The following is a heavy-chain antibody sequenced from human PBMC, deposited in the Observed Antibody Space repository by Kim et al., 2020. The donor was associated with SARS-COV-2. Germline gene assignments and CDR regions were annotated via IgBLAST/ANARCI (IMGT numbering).Heavy chain of an antibody. J-gene: IGHJ6*02. V-gene: IGHV3-23*01. CDR2: ISHDGTSS. Sequence: GGSLRLSCVASGFSFSCCAMTWVRQVPGKGPEWVSSISHDGTSSHYANSVRGRFTISRDDSKNTLYLQLNSLRGDDTALYYCAKGVWDYSGMDVRGQGTT. CDR3: AKGVWDYSGMDV. D-gene: IGHD1-26*01. CDR1: GFSFSCCA.